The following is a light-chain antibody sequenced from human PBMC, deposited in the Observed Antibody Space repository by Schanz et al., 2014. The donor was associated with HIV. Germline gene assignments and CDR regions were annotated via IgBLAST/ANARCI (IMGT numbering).Light chain of an antibody. Sequence: QTVVTQEPSLTVSPGGTVTLTCGASTGAVTNNHYPYWFQQKPGQVPRTLIYDTDNKMSWTPARFSGSLLGDKAVLTLSGAQPDDEADYYCLLSLGGGRVFGGGTKVTVL. V-gene: IGLV7-46*01. J-gene: IGLJ3*02. CDR1: TGAVTNNHY. CDR2: DTD. CDR3: LLSLGGGRV.